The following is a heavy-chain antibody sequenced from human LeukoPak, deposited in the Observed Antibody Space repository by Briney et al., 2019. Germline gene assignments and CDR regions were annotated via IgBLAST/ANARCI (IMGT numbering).Heavy chain of an antibody. V-gene: IGHV4-4*07. Sequence: PSETLSLTCTVSGASISTHYWSWIRQPAGKGLEWIGRISTSGSPNYNPSLKSRVTMSVDTSKNQFSLKLSSVTAADTAVYYCARDGSYGSGTYFGSDIWGQTIMVTVSS. CDR3: ARDGSYGSGTYFGSDI. J-gene: IGHJ3*02. CDR2: ISTSGSP. CDR1: GASISTHY. D-gene: IGHD3-10*01.